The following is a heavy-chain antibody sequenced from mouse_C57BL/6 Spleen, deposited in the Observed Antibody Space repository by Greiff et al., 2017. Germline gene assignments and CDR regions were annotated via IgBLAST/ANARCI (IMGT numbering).Heavy chain of an antibody. J-gene: IGHJ2*01. CDR2: INPYNGDT. CDR1: GYSFTGYF. CDR3: ARSDGYDVYFDY. D-gene: IGHD2-2*01. Sequence: EVKLVESGPELVKPGDSVKISCKASGYSFTGYFMNWVMQSHGKSLEWIGRINPYNGDTFYNQKFKGKATLTVDKSSSTAHMELRSLTSEDSAVYYCARSDGYDVYFDYWGQGTTLTVSS. V-gene: IGHV1-20*01.